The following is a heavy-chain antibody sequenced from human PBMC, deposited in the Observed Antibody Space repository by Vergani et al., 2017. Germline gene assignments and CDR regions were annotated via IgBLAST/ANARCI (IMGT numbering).Heavy chain of an antibody. CDR2: ISGSGGST. V-gene: IGHV3-23*01. J-gene: IGHJ4*02. CDR1: GFTFSSYA. D-gene: IGHD1-26*01. CDR3: AKLNPTRVGKFDY. Sequence: EVQLLESGGGLVQPGGSLRLSCAASGFTFSSYAMSWVRQAPGRGRDGVSAISGSGGSTYYADSVKGRCTISRDNSKNTLYLQMNSLRAEDTAVYYCAKLNPTRVGKFDYWGQGTLVTVSS.